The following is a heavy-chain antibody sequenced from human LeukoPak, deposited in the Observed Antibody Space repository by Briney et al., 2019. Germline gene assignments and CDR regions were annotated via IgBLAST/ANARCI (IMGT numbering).Heavy chain of an antibody. CDR1: GYTFTIYG. V-gene: IGHV1-18*01. D-gene: IGHD3-10*01. J-gene: IGHJ4*02. CDR3: ARVKPMVRGSDY. CDR2: INTYNGNT. Sequence: ASVKVSCKASGYTFTIYGISWVRQAPGQGLEWMGWINTYNGNTNYAQKLQDRVTMTTDTSTSTAYMELRSLRSEDTAVYYCARVKPMVRGSDYWGQGTLVTVSS.